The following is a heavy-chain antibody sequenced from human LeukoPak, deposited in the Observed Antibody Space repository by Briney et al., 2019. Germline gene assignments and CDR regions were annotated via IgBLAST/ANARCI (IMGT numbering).Heavy chain of an antibody. D-gene: IGHD3-22*01. CDR3: ARGRLLRRGYYYGVDY. Sequence: ASVKVSCKASGYTFSSYDINWVRKAPGRGLEWMGWMNPISGNTGYAQTLQGRLTMTRNTSISTAYMELSSLRSEDTAVYYCARGRLLRRGYYYGVDYWGQGTLVTVSS. V-gene: IGHV1-8*01. CDR1: GYTFSSYD. J-gene: IGHJ4*02. CDR2: MNPISGNT.